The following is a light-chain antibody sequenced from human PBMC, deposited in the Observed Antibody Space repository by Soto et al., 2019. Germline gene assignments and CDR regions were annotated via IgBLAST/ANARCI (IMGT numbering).Light chain of an antibody. CDR1: QSVRRD. V-gene: IGKV3-11*01. Sequence: EIVLTRSPASLSMSPGERPTLSCWASQSVRRDLAWYQQRPGQAPRLLIYGASTRASGIPDRFSGSGSETDFTLTISRLEPEDFAVYYCQQRSNWPRTFGQGTKVDIK. J-gene: IGKJ1*01. CDR3: QQRSNWPRT. CDR2: GAS.